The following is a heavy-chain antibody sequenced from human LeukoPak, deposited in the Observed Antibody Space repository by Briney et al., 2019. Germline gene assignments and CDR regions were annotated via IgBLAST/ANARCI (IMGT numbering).Heavy chain of an antibody. Sequence: ASVKVSCKASGYTFTSYYMHWVRQAPGQGLEWMGWINPNSGGTNYAQKFQGRVTMTRDTSISTAYMELSRLRSDDTAVYYCARSRYYGDYGRYFDYWGQGTLVTVSS. CDR3: ARSRYYGDYGRYFDY. CDR1: GYTFTSYY. J-gene: IGHJ4*02. D-gene: IGHD4-17*01. V-gene: IGHV1-2*02. CDR2: INPNSGGT.